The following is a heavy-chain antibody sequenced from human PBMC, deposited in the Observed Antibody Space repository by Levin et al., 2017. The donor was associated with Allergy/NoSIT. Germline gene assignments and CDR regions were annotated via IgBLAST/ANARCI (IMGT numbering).Heavy chain of an antibody. CDR3: ARDWGDYGDPRWFDP. D-gene: IGHD4-17*01. CDR2: IYSGGST. J-gene: IGHJ5*02. Sequence: ETLSLTCAASGFTVSSNYMSWVRQAPGKGLEWVSVIYSGGSTYYADSVKGRFTISRDNSKNTLYLQMNSLRAEDTAVYYCARDWGDYGDPRWFDPWGQGTLVTVSS. V-gene: IGHV3-66*01. CDR1: GFTVSSNY.